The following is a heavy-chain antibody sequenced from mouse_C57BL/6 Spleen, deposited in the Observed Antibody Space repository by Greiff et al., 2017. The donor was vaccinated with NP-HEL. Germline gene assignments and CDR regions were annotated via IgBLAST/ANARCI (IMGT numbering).Heavy chain of an antibody. J-gene: IGHJ2*01. CDR1: GFTFSSYA. D-gene: IGHD1-1*02. CDR2: ISDGGSYT. CDR3: ARGGGDFDY. V-gene: IGHV5-4*03. Sequence: EVKLVESGGGLVKPGGSLKLSCAASGFTFSSYAMSWVRQTPEKRLEWVATISDGGSYTYYTDNGKGRFTITWDNAKNNLYLQMSHLKSEDTAMCDYARGGGDFDYWGQGTTLTVSS.